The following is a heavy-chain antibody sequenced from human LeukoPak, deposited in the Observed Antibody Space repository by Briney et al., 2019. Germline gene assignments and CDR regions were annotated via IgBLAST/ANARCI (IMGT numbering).Heavy chain of an antibody. D-gene: IGHD4-17*01. CDR1: GFTFSRYG. Sequence: GRSLRLSCAAPGFTFSRYGMHWVRQASGKGLEWVAVIWYDGSNKYYADSVKGRFTISRDNSKNTLYLQMNSLRAEDTAVYYCARDDYGDYSFDYWGQGTLVTVSS. V-gene: IGHV3-33*08. CDR3: ARDDYGDYSFDY. J-gene: IGHJ4*02. CDR2: IWYDGSNK.